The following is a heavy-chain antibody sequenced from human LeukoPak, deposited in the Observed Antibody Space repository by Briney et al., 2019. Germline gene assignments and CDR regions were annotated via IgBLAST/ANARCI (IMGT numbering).Heavy chain of an antibody. CDR2: IYPGDSDT. V-gene: IGHV5-51*01. D-gene: IGHD4-11*01. CDR3: ARQRVSDTVYYYYMDV. CDR1: GYSFTSYW. Sequence: GESLKISCKGSGYSFTSYWIGWVRQVPGKVLEWMGIIYPGDSDTRYSPSFQGQVTISADQSISTAYLQWSSLKASDTAMYYCARQRVSDTVYYYYMDVWGKGTTVTVSS. J-gene: IGHJ6*03.